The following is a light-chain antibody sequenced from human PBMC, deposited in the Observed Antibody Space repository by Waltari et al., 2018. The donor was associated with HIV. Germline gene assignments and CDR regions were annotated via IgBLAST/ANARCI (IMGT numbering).Light chain of an antibody. CDR2: GAS. J-gene: IGKJ2*01. CDR1: QPISSD. Sequence: EIEMTQAPSFISASVGASVIITSRASQPISSDLPWYQQKPGQAPRPLISGASRLEDGVSSTLSGGGADTNFSFTISRLQVEDLAFYFCQQANNFPHTLGQATTLELK. CDR3: QQANNFPHT. V-gene: IGKV1-12*01.